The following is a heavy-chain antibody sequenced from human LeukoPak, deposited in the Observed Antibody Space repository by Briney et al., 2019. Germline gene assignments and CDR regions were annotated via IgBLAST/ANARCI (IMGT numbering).Heavy chain of an antibody. V-gene: IGHV3-73*01. Sequence: PGGSLRLSCAASGFTFSGSAMHWVRQASGKGLEWVGRIRSKANSYATAYAASVKGRFTISRDDSKNTAYLQMNSLKTEDTAVYYCTRRDTGYCSSTSCSNYYYYGMDVWDKGTTVTVSS. CDR2: IRSKANSYAT. CDR3: TRRDTGYCSSTSCSNYYYYGMDV. CDR1: GFTFSGSA. D-gene: IGHD2-2*01. J-gene: IGHJ6*04.